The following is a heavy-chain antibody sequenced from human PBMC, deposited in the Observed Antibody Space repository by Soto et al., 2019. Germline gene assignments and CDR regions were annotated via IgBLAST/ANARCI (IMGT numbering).Heavy chain of an antibody. D-gene: IGHD6-13*01. V-gene: IGHV1-69*02. CDR1: GGTFSSYT. J-gene: IGHJ4*02. CDR3: ATSFPRIAAAGTRIDY. Sequence: SVKVSCKASGGTFSSYTISWVRQAPGQGLEWMGRIIPILGIANYAQKFQGRVTITADKSTSTAYMELSSLRSEDTAVYYCATSFPRIAAAGTRIDYWGQGTLVTVSS. CDR2: IIPILGIA.